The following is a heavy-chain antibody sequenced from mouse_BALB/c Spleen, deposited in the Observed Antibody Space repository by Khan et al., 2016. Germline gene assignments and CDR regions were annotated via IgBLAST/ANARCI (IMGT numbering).Heavy chain of an antibody. CDR1: VFNIKDTY. CDR3: VRPFYDGYYGFAY. D-gene: IGHD2-3*01. CDR2: IDPANGNT. J-gene: IGHJ3*01. Sequence: EVQLKQSGAEFVKPGASVKLSCTASVFNIKDTYIHWVKQSPEQGLEWIGGIDPANGNTKFDPKFQGKATITTDTSSNTAYLQLSSLTSEDTAVYYCVRPFYDGYYGFAYWGQGTLVTVSA. V-gene: IGHV14-3*02.